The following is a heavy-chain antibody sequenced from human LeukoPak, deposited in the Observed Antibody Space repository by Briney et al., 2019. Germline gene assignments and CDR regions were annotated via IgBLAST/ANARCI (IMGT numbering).Heavy chain of an antibody. CDR3: ARTSGWYFDY. V-gene: IGHV4-59*01. J-gene: IGHJ4*02. D-gene: IGHD6-19*01. CDR1: GGSISSYY. CDR2: IYYSGST. Sequence: SETLSLTCTVSGGSISSYYWSWIRQPPGKGLEWIGYIYYSGSTNYNPSLKSRVTISADTSKNQFSLKLNSVTAADTAVYYCARTSGWYFDYWGQGTLVIVSS.